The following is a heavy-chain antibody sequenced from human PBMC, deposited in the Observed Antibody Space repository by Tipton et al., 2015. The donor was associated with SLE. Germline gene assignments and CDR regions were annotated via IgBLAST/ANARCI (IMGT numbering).Heavy chain of an antibody. D-gene: IGHD3-16*01. CDR2: ISYDGSNK. J-gene: IGHJ3*02. CDR3: ARDYYDYVWGSEDAFDI. Sequence: QLVQSGGGVVQPGRSLRLSCAASGFTFSSYAMHWVRQAPGKGLEWVAVISYDGSNKYYADSVKGRFTISRDNSKNTLYLQMNSLRAEDTAVYYCARDYYDYVWGSEDAFDIWGQGTMVTVSS. V-gene: IGHV3-30-3*01. CDR1: GFTFSSYA.